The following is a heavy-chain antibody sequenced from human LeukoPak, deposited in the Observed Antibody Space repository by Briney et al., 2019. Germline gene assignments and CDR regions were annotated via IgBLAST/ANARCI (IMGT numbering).Heavy chain of an antibody. V-gene: IGHV4-59*01. CDR3: ARGVVYYYYGMDV. D-gene: IGHD3-3*01. J-gene: IGHJ6*02. CDR1: GGSISSYY. CDR2: IYYSGST. Sequence: SETLSLTCTVSGGSISSYYWSWIRQPPGKGLEWIGYIYYSGSTNYNPSLKSRVTISVDTSKNQFSLKLSSVTAADTAVYYCARGVVYYYYGMDVWGQGTTVTVPS.